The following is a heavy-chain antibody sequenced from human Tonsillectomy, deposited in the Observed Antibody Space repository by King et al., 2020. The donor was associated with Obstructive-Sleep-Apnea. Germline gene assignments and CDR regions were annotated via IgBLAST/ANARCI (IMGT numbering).Heavy chain of an antibody. CDR3: ARDQSYYYGSGSNPNNWFDP. V-gene: IGHV4-31*03. J-gene: IGHJ5*02. CDR2: IYYSGST. D-gene: IGHD3-10*01. Sequence: QLQESGPGLVKPSQTLSLTCTVSGGSISSGGYYWSWIRQHPGKGLEWIGYIYYSGSTYYNPSLKSRVTISVDTSKNPFSLKLSSVTSADTAVYYCARDQSYYYGSGSNPNNWFDPWGQGTLVTVSS. CDR1: GGSISSGGYY.